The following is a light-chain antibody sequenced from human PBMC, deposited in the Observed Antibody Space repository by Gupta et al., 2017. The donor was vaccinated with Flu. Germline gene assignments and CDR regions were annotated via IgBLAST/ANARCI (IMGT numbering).Light chain of an antibody. V-gene: IGLV1-44*01. J-gene: IGLJ2*01. CDR1: SSNIGSNS. CDR3: AAWDDIRNGVV. CDR2: SNN. Sequence: SVLTQPPTASCTPGQRVTISCSGSSSNIGSNSVNWYHHPPATAPNLLVYSNNQRPSAVPDRFSGSKSATSASLASSRLQAEDEADYYCAAWDDIRNGVVFGGGTKLTVL.